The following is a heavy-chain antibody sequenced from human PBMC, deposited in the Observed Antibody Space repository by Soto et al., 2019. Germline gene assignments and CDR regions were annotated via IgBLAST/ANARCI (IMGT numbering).Heavy chain of an antibody. V-gene: IGHV3-30*18. CDR3: VKDHSLIQLWLDHEAFDI. D-gene: IGHD5-18*01. Sequence: QVQLVESGGGVVQPGRSLRLSCAASGFTFSSYGMHWVRQAPGKGLEWVAVISYDGSKKYYGDTVKGRFTISRDNSKKTLYLQKNRLRAADTAVYYCVKDHSLIQLWLDHEAFDIWGQGTKVTVSS. CDR2: ISYDGSKK. CDR1: GFTFSSYG. J-gene: IGHJ3*02.